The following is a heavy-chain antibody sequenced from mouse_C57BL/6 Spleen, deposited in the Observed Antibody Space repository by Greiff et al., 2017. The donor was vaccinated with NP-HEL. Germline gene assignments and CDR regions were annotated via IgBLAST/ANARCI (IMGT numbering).Heavy chain of an antibody. V-gene: IGHV1-20*01. D-gene: IGHD3-1*01. J-gene: IGHJ1*03. Sequence: VHVKQSGPELVKPGDSVKISCKASGYSFTGYFMNWVMQSHGKSLEWIGRINPYNGDTFYNQKFKGKATLTVDKSSSTAHMELRSLTSEDSAVYYCARSGYDWYFDVWGTGTTVTVSS. CDR2: INPYNGDT. CDR3: ARSGYDWYFDV. CDR1: GYSFTGYF.